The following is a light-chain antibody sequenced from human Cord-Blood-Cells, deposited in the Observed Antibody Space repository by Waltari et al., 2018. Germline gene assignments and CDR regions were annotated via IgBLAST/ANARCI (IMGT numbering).Light chain of an antibody. CDR1: SSDVGGYNY. V-gene: IGLV2-14*01. CDR2: DVT. CDR3: SSYTSSSTLV. Sequence: QSALTQPASVSGSPGQSITISCTGTSSDVGGYNYVSWYQLHPCKAPTLIIYDVTNRPPGVSNVFSGSKSGNTASRTISGLRAEDEADYYCSSYTSSSTLVFGGGTKLTVL. J-gene: IGLJ2*01.